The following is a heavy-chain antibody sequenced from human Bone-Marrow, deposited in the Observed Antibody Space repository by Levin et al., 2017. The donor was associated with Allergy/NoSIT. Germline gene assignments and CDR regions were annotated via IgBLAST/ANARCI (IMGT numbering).Heavy chain of an antibody. CDR2: IFYSGST. CDR1: GGSISSYY. Sequence: PSETLSLTCTVSGGSISSYYWSWIRQPPGKGLEWIGHIFYSGSTNYNPSLKSRVSISVDTSKNQFSLKLSSVTAADTAVYYCARVPPGGHKYGYGYLDYWGQGTPVSVSP. CDR3: ARVPPGGHKYGYGYLDY. J-gene: IGHJ4*02. D-gene: IGHD5-18*01. V-gene: IGHV4-59*01.